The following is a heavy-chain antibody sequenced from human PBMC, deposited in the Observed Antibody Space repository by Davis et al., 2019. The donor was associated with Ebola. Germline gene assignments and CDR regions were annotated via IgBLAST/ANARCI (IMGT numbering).Heavy chain of an antibody. V-gene: IGHV1-8*02. J-gene: IGHJ6*02. CDR3: ARGDDVVVVAATRYYYYYGMDV. Sequence: ASVQVSCKASGYTFTSYYMHWVRQATGQGLEWMGWMNPNSGNTGYAQKFQGRVTMTRNTSISTAYMQLSSLRSEDTAVYYCARGDDVVVVAATRYYYYYGMDVWGQGTTVTVSS. D-gene: IGHD2-15*01. CDR2: MNPNSGNT. CDR1: GYTFTSYY.